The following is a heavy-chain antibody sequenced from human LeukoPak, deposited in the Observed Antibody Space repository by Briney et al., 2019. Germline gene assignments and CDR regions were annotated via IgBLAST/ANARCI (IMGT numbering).Heavy chain of an antibody. CDR2: IYYSGST. CDR3: ARLVGWELLYWYFDL. CDR1: GGSISSYY. D-gene: IGHD1-26*01. J-gene: IGHJ2*01. Sequence: SETLSLTCTVSGGSISSYYWSWIRQPPGKGLEWIGYIYYSGSTNYNPSLKSRVTISVDTSKNQFSLKLSSVTAADTAVYYCARLVGWELLYWYFDLWGRGTLVTVSS. V-gene: IGHV4-59*08.